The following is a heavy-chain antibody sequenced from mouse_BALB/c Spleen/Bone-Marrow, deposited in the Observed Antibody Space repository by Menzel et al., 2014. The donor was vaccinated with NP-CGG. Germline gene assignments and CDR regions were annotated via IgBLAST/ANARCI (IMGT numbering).Heavy chain of an antibody. CDR1: GFIFSSYA. V-gene: IGHV5-6-5*01. Sequence: EVMLVESGGGLVKPGGSLKLSCAASGFIFSSYAMSWVRQTPEKRLEWVASISSGGSTYYPDSVKGRFTISRDNARNILYLQMSSLRSEDTAMYYCARGGFRGLDYWGQGTTLTVSS. J-gene: IGHJ2*01. CDR3: ARGGFRGLDY. CDR2: ISSGGST.